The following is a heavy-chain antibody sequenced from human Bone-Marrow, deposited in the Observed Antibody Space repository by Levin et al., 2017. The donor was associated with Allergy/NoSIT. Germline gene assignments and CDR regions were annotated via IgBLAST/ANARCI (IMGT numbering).Heavy chain of an antibody. CDR2: ISAYNGNT. CDR3: AREHYDFWSGYTRGGYFDY. Sequence: ASVKVSCKASGYTFTSYGISWVRQAPGQGLEWMGWISAYNGNTNYAQKLQGRVTMTTDTSTSTAYMELRSLRSDDTAVYYCAREHYDFWSGYTRGGYFDYWGQGTLVTVSS. D-gene: IGHD3-3*01. CDR1: GYTFTSYG. V-gene: IGHV1-18*01. J-gene: IGHJ4*02.